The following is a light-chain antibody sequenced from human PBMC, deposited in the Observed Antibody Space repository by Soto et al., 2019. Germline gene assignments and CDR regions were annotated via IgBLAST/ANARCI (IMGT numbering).Light chain of an antibody. Sequence: DIQITQSPSTLSASLGDRVTITCRASQSISSWLAWYQQKPGKAPKLLIYDASSLESGVPSRFSGSGSGTEFTLTISSLQPDDFATYYCQQYNSYSETFGQGTK. J-gene: IGKJ1*01. CDR1: QSISSW. V-gene: IGKV1-5*01. CDR2: DAS. CDR3: QQYNSYSET.